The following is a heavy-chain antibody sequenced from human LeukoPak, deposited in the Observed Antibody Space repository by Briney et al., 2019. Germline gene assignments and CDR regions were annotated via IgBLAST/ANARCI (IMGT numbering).Heavy chain of an antibody. CDR1: GFTVSSNY. CDR3: ATSTLDSSSWFKLNYFYYGMDV. Sequence: PGGSLRLSCAASGFTVSSNYMSWVRQAPGKGLEWVSVIYSGGSTYYADSVKGRFTISRDNSKNTLYLQMNSLRAEDTAVYYCATSTLDSSSWFKLNYFYYGMDVWGQGTTVTVSS. D-gene: IGHD6-13*01. J-gene: IGHJ6*02. CDR2: IYSGGST. V-gene: IGHV3-66*01.